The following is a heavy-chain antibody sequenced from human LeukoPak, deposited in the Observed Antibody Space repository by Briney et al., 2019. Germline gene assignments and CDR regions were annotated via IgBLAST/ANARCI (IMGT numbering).Heavy chain of an antibody. D-gene: IGHD2-2*01. J-gene: IGHJ5*02. Sequence: ASVKVSCKASGYTFTGYYMHWVRQAPGQGLEWMGWINPNSGGTNYAQKLQGRVTMTRDTSISTAYMELSRLRSDDTAVYYCARIPIVVVPAAQGDNWFDPWGQGTLVTVS. V-gene: IGHV1-2*02. CDR3: ARIPIVVVPAAQGDNWFDP. CDR1: GYTFTGYY. CDR2: INPNSGGT.